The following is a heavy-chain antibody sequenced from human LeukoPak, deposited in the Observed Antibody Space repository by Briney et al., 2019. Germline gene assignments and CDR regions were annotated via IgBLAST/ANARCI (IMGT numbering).Heavy chain of an antibody. V-gene: IGHV4-59*01. CDR2: IYYSGST. CDR3: ARGQYDILTGSHAFDI. Sequence: PSETLSLTCTVSGGSISSYYWSWIRQPPGKGLEWIGYIYYSGSTNYNPSLKSRVTISVDTSKNQFSLKLSSVTAADTAVYYCARGQYDILTGSHAFDIWGQGTMVTVSS. J-gene: IGHJ3*02. D-gene: IGHD3-9*01. CDR1: GGSISSYY.